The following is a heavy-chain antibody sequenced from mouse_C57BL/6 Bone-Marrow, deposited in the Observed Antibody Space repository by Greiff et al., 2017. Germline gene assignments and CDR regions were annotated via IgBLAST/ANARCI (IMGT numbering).Heavy chain of an antibody. V-gene: IGHV1-64*01. CDR1: GYTFTSYW. J-gene: IGHJ1*03. Sequence: QVQLQQPGAELVKPGASVKLSCKASGYTFTSYWMHWVKQRPGQGLEWIGMIHPNSGSTNYNEKFKSKATLTVDKSSSTAYMQLSSLTSGDSAVYYCARSGDYDLYWYFDVWGTGTTVTVSS. CDR3: ARSGDYDLYWYFDV. D-gene: IGHD2-4*01. CDR2: IHPNSGST.